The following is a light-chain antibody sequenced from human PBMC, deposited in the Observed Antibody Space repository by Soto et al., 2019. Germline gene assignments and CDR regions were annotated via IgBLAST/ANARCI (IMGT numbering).Light chain of an antibody. CDR2: GAS. V-gene: IGKV3-20*01. CDR1: QSVSSSY. Sequence: EIVLTQSPGTLSLSPGERATLSCRASQSVSSSYLAWYQQKPGQAPRLLIYGASSRATGVPYRFSGSGSGTDFTLTISRLEPEDFAVYSCQQYDSSPVTFGPGTQVDIK. CDR3: QQYDSSPVT. J-gene: IGKJ3*01.